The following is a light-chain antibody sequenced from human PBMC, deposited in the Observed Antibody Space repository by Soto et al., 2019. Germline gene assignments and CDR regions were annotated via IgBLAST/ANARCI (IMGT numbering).Light chain of an antibody. CDR1: QSVSSSY. J-gene: IGKJ3*01. Sequence: IVLTQSPGTLSLSPGERATLSCRASQSVSSSYLAWYQQKPGQAPRLLIYGASSRATGIPDRFSGSGSGTDFTLTISRLEPEDFAVYYCQQYGSSPLFTFGAGTKVDIK. V-gene: IGKV3-20*01. CDR3: QQYGSSPLFT. CDR2: GAS.